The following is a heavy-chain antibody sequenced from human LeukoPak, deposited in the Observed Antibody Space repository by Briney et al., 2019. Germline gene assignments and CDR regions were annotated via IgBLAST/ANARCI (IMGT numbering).Heavy chain of an antibody. CDR2: IYYSGST. D-gene: IGHD3-22*01. Sequence: SETLSLTCTVSGGSISSYYWSWIRQPPGQGLEWIGYIYYSGSTSYNPSLKSRVTISVDTSNNHFSLKLRSVTAADTAVYYCARSAGYYGSSGYYLSDAFDIWGQGTMVTVSS. V-gene: IGHV4-59*08. J-gene: IGHJ3*02. CDR1: GGSISSYY. CDR3: ARSAGYYGSSGYYLSDAFDI.